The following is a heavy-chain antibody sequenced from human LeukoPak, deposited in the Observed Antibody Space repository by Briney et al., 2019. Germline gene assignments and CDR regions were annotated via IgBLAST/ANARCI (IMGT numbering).Heavy chain of an antibody. J-gene: IGHJ4*02. Sequence: GGSLRLSCATSGFTFSSFSMNWVRQAPGKGLEWVSNIKQDGSESNYVGSVKGRFTISRDNAKNSLYLQMNSLRAEDTAVYYCAKDSYSNGDYWGQGTLVTVSS. CDR1: GFTFSSFS. CDR2: IKQDGSES. V-gene: IGHV3-7*05. CDR3: AKDSYSNGDY. D-gene: IGHD1-26*01.